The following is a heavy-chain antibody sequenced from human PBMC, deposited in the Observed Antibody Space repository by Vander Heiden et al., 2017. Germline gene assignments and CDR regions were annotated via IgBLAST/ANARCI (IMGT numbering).Heavy chain of an antibody. J-gene: IGHJ4*02. Sequence: QVQLVESGGGVVQPGRSLRLSCAASGCTFRSYAMHGVRQAPGKGLEWVAVISYDGSNKYYADSVKGRFTISRDNSKNTLYLQMNSLRAEDTAVYYCARDWALWFGELLSTPDYWGQGTLVTVSS. D-gene: IGHD3-10*01. V-gene: IGHV3-30-3*01. CDR3: ARDWALWFGELLSTPDY. CDR1: GCTFRSYA. CDR2: ISYDGSNK.